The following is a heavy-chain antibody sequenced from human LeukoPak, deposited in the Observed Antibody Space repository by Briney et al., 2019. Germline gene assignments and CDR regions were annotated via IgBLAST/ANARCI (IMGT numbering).Heavy chain of an antibody. V-gene: IGHV3-7*01. CDR1: GFTFSSYW. CDR2: IKQDGSEK. D-gene: IGHD3-10*01. J-gene: IGHJ6*03. CDR3: ARDTLYGSGSYYTVKYYYYMDV. Sequence: GGSLRLSCAASGFTFSSYWTSWVRQAPGKGLEWVANIKQDGSEKYYVDSVKGRFTISRDNAKNSLYLQMNSLRAEDTAVYYCARDTLYGSGSYYTVKYYYYMDVWGKGTTVTVSS.